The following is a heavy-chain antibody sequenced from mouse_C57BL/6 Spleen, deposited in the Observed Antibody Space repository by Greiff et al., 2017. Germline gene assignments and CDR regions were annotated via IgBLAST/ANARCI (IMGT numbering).Heavy chain of an antibody. Sequence: LKQSGASVKISCKASGYAFSSYWMNWVKQRPGKGLEWIGQIYPGDGDTNYNGKFKGKATLTADKSSSTAYMQLSSLTSEDSAVYFCARDYGSSYYAMDYWGQGTSVTVSS. CDR1: GYAFSSYW. CDR2: IYPGDGDT. J-gene: IGHJ4*01. D-gene: IGHD1-1*01. V-gene: IGHV1-80*01. CDR3: ARDYGSSYYAMDY.